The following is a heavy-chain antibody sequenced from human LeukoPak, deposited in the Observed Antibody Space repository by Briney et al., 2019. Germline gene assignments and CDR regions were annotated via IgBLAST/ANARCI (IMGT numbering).Heavy chain of an antibody. CDR3: AREPHSGSYYGY. CDR1: GGTFSSYA. CDR2: IIPIFGTA. Sequence: SVKVSCKASGGTFSSYAISWVRQAPGQGLEWMGGIIPIFGTANYAQKFQGRVTTTTDESTSTAYMELGSLRSEDTAVYYCAREPHSGSYYGYWGQGALVTVSS. D-gene: IGHD1-26*01. J-gene: IGHJ4*02. V-gene: IGHV1-69*05.